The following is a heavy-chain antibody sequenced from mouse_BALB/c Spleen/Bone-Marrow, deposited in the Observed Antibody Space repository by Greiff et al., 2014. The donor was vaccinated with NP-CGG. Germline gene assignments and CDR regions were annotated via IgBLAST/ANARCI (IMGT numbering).Heavy chain of an antibody. J-gene: IGHJ1*01. D-gene: IGHD2-10*02. CDR1: GYTFTSYW. CDR3: ARKYGNYRGYFDV. Sequence: VQLQQSGAELARPGASVKLSCKASGYTFTSYWMQWVTQRPGQGLEWIGVIYPGDGETRYTQKFKGKATLTADKSSSTAYMQLSSLASEDSAVYYCARKYGNYRGYFDVWGAGTTVTVSS. CDR2: IYPGDGET. V-gene: IGHV1-87*01.